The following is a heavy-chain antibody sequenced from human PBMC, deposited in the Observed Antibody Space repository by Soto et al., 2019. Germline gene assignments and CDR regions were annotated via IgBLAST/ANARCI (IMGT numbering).Heavy chain of an antibody. CDR1: GFVFSNYG. V-gene: IGHV3-33*08. Sequence: QVQLVESGGGVVQSGTSLRLSCTASGFVFSNYGMHWXXXXXXXXXXXVAVIWYDGSTKYYADSVKGRFTISRENSKRTXXXHXXXXXVXXXXXXXXXXXXXXXXXXXXXXVXGQGTTVSVSS. CDR2: IWYDGSTK. J-gene: IGHJ6*02. CDR3: XXXXXXXXXXXXXXV.